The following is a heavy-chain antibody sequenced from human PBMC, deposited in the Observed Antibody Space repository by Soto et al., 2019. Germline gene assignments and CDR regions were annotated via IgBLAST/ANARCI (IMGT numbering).Heavy chain of an antibody. Sequence: EVQLLESGGGLVQPGGSLRLSCAASGFTFISYAMSWFRQAPGKGLEWVSAISGSGGSTYYADSVKGRFTISRDNSKTTLYLQMNSLRAEDTAVYYCAKVGEYGTVDYWGQGTLVTVSS. V-gene: IGHV3-23*01. CDR2: ISGSGGST. CDR3: AKVGEYGTVDY. J-gene: IGHJ4*02. D-gene: IGHD3-10*01. CDR1: GFTFISYA.